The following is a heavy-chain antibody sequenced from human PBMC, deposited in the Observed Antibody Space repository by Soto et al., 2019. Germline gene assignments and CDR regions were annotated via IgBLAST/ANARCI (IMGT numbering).Heavy chain of an antibody. Sequence: QVQLVQSGAEVKKPGASVKVSCETSGYTFTTYYMHWVRRAPGQGLEWMGMINPSGGSTSYAQKLQGRVNMTRDTSIRTIYTELSSLRRDDTAIYYCARRAYNYANMDVWGQGTTVTVSS. J-gene: IGHJ6*01. CDR2: INPSGGST. CDR3: ARRAYNYANMDV. D-gene: IGHD5-18*01. V-gene: IGHV1-46*01. CDR1: GYTFTTYY.